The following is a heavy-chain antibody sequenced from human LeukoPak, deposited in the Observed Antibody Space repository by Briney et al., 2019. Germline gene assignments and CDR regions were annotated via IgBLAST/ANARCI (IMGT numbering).Heavy chain of an antibody. D-gene: IGHD2-15*01. Sequence: SETLSLTCAVYGGSFSGYYWSWIRQPPGNGLEWIGEINHSGSTNYNPSLKSRVTISVDTSKNQFSLKLSSVTAADTAVYYCARVAPSSDYWGQGTLVTVSS. J-gene: IGHJ4*02. CDR3: ARVAPSSDY. CDR1: GGSFSGYY. CDR2: INHSGST. V-gene: IGHV4-34*01.